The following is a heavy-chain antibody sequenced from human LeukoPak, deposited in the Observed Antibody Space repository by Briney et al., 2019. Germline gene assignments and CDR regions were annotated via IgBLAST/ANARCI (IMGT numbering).Heavy chain of an antibody. J-gene: IGHJ4*02. CDR1: GYTFTDYY. Sequence: ASVKVSCKASGYTFTDYYMHWVRQAPGQGLEWMGWINSNSGGTNYAQKFQGRVTVTRDTSISTAYMELSSLRSDDTAVYYCARVLVPAGGGVVDSWGQGTLVTVSS. CDR3: ARVLVPAGGGVVDS. CDR2: INSNSGGT. D-gene: IGHD3-16*01. V-gene: IGHV1-2*02.